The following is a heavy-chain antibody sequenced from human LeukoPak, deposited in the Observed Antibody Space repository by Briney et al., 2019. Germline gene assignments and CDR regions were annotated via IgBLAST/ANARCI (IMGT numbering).Heavy chain of an antibody. CDR2: IRNSDGMT. D-gene: IGHD1-1*01. CDR1: GFTFSSYE. CDR3: AKGLERESRLDS. J-gene: IGHJ4*02. V-gene: IGHV3-23*01. Sequence: GGSLRLSCAASGFTFSSYEMNWVRQAPGQGLEWVSGIRNSDGMTYYADSVRGRFTISTDNSKNTLYLQMNSLRAEDTALYYCAKGLERESRLDSWGQGTLVTVSS.